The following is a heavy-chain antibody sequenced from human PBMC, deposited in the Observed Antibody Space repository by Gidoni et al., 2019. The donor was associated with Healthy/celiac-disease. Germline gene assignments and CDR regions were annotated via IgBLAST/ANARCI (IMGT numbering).Heavy chain of an antibody. CDR2: ISWNSGSI. V-gene: IGHV3-9*01. CDR3: AKDRQWLVRYFDY. J-gene: IGHJ4*02. CDR1: GCTFEDYA. D-gene: IGHD6-19*01. Sequence: EVQLVAYGGGLVQPGRSLRISCAAAGCTFEDYAMHWVRQAPGKGLECVAGISWNSGSIGYADSVKGRFTISRDNAKNSLYLQMNSLRAEDTALYYCAKDRQWLVRYFDYWGQGTLVTVSS.